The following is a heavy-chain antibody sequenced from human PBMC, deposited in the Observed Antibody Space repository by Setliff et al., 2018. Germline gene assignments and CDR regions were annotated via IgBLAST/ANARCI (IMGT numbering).Heavy chain of an antibody. V-gene: IGHV3-7*01. CDR2: IRQDGSEK. D-gene: IGHD3-22*01. CDR3: AKYYSDNSGPRGAFDY. Sequence: RLSCAASGFTFSRYWMSWVRQPPGKGLEWLANIRQDGSEKDCVDSVKGRFSISRDNAKNSLYLQMNSLRAEDTAVYYCAKYYSDNSGPRGAFDYWGQGTLVTVSS. CDR1: GFTFSRYW. J-gene: IGHJ4*02.